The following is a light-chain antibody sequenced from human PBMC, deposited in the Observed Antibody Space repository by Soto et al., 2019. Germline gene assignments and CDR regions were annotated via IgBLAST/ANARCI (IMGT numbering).Light chain of an antibody. CDR1: QGISSW. CDR2: AAS. J-gene: IGKJ1*01. V-gene: IGKV1-12*01. CDR3: KRYGNSPET. Sequence: DIQMTQSPSTLSASVGDTVTITSRASQGISSWLAWYQQKPGKAPKLLIYAASSLQSGVPSRFSGSGSGTDFTLTISSLQSEEFAVYYCKRYGNSPETVGQGTKVDIK.